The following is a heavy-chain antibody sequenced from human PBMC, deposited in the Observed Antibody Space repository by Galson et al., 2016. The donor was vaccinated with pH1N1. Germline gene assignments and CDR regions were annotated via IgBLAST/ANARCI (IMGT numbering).Heavy chain of an antibody. Sequence: SLRLSCAASGFTFNNYAMSWVRQAPGKGLEWVSIITSRGRTYYADSVKGRFTISRDNSKNTLYLQMSSLRAEDTALYYCARTSEDFADVDLRVFYYYGMDVWSHGTTVTVSS. D-gene: IGHD1-7*01. CDR2: ITSRGRT. V-gene: IGHV3-23*01. CDR1: GFTFNNYA. CDR3: ARTSEDFADVDLRVFYYYGMDV. J-gene: IGHJ6*02.